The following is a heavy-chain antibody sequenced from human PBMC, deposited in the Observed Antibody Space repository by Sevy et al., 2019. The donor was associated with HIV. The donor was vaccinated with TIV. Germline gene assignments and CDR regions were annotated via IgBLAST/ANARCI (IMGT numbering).Heavy chain of an antibody. CDR2: IYPGDSDT. J-gene: IGHJ4*02. CDR3: ARPLGPSREFFEY. D-gene: IGHD3-10*01. V-gene: IGHV5-51*01. Sequence: GESLKISCKGSGYRFSSYWIGWVRQTPEKGLEWMGIIYPGDSDTRYSPSFQGQVTSSVDKSISTAYLQWRSLKASDTAMYYCARPLGPSREFFEYWGQGKLVTVSS. CDR1: GYRFSSYW.